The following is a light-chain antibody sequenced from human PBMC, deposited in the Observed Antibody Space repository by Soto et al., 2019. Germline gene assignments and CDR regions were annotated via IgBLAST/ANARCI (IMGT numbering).Light chain of an antibody. CDR2: EVN. CDR1: SSDVGNYDS. V-gene: IGLV2-8*01. J-gene: IGLJ1*01. Sequence: LTQPPSASGSPGQSVTISCTGTSSDVGNYDSVSWYQHHPGKAPQAVIYEVNKRPSGVPDRFSGSKSGNTASLTVSGLQAEDEGDYYCSSYAGSNNYVFGTGTKVTVL. CDR3: SSYAGSNNYV.